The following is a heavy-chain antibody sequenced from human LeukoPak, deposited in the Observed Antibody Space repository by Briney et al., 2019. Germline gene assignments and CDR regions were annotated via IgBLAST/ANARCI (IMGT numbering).Heavy chain of an antibody. CDR3: AKNSQDYYDSSGPHFDI. J-gene: IGHJ3*02. V-gene: IGHV3-23*01. CDR2: ISGSGGST. Sequence: GGSLRLSCAASGFTFSSYAMSWARQAPGKGLEWVSAISGSGGSTYYADSVKGRFTISRDNSKNTLYLQMNSLRAEDTAVYYCAKNSQDYYDSSGPHFDIWGQGTMVTVSS. CDR1: GFTFSSYA. D-gene: IGHD3-22*01.